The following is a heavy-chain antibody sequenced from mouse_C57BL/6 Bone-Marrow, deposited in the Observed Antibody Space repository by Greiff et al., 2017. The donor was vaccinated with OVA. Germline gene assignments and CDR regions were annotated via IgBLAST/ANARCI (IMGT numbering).Heavy chain of an antibody. CDR3: ARPLNWYFDV. Sequence: AGGGVDFSRYWMSWVRRAPGKGLEWIGEINPDSSTINYAPSLKDKFIISRDNAKNTLYLQMSKVRSEDKALYYCARPLNWYFDVWGTGTTVTVSS. CDR1: GVDFSRYW. J-gene: IGHJ1*03. CDR2: INPDSSTI. V-gene: IGHV4-1*01.